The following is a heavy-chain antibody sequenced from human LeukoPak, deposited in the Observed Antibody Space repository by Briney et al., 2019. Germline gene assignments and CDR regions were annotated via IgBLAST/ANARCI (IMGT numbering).Heavy chain of an antibody. CDR2: IHDTGST. CDR3: ASSSWYTSPAD. Sequence: SETLSLTCTVSGGSISSGNYYWSWIRQPPGKGLEWIGYIHDTGSTYYNPSLKSRVTISIDRSENHFSLKLSSVTAADTAVYYCASSSWYTSPADWGQGTLVTVSS. V-gene: IGHV4-30-2*01. CDR1: GGSISSGNYY. D-gene: IGHD6-13*01. J-gene: IGHJ4*02.